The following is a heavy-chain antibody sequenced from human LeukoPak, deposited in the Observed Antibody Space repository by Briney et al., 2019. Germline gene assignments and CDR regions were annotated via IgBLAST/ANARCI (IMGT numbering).Heavy chain of an antibody. J-gene: IGHJ4*02. CDR1: GFSFNDYT. V-gene: IGHV3-9*01. Sequence: PGGSLRLSCAASGFSFNDYTMHWVRQAPGKGLEWVSGITWNGNNIAYSDSVKGRFTISRYNTINTLYLQMNSLRPEDTALYYGVKGSGYYYDRISFDYWGRGNLVTVSS. D-gene: IGHD3-22*01. CDR2: ITWNGNNI. CDR3: VKGSGYYYDRISFDY.